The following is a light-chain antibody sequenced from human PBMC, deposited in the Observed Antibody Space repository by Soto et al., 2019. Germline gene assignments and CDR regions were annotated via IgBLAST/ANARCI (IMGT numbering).Light chain of an antibody. J-gene: IGLJ1*01. V-gene: IGLV2-14*01. CDR1: SSDIGRYNF. Sequence: QSALTQPASMSGSLGQSITISCTGTSSDIGRYNFVSWYQHHPGKAPKLIIYEATKRPSGVSYRFSGSKSGNTASLTISGLQAEDEADYYCTSYTITSPYVFGTGTKVTAL. CDR2: EAT. CDR3: TSYTITSPYV.